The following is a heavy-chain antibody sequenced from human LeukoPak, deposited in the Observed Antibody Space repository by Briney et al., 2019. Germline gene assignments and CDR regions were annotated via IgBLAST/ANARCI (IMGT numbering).Heavy chain of an antibody. J-gene: IGHJ4*02. CDR2: MNPNSGNT. Sequence: GASVKVSCTASGYTFTSYDINWVRQATGQGLEWMGWMNPNSGNTGYAQKFQGRVTMTRNTSISTAYMELSSLRSEDTAVYYCARGRSYYDSSGYFGFDYWGQGTLVTVSS. V-gene: IGHV1-8*01. CDR1: GYTFTSYD. D-gene: IGHD3-22*01. CDR3: ARGRSYYDSSGYFGFDY.